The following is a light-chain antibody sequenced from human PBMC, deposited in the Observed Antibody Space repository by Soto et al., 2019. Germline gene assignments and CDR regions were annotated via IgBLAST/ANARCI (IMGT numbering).Light chain of an antibody. CDR1: SSDVGGYDY. J-gene: IGLJ1*01. Sequence: QSALTQAPSASGSPGQSVTISCTGTSSDVGGYDYVSWYQQHPGKAPKLMIYEVSKRPSGVPDRFSGSKSGNTASLTVSGLQAEGEADYYCSSYAGSSNVFGTGPKVTVL. CDR3: SSYAGSSNV. CDR2: EVS. V-gene: IGLV2-8*01.